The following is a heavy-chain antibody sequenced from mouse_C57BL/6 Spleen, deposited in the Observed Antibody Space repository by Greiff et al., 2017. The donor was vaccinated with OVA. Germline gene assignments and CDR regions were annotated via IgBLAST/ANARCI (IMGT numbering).Heavy chain of an antibody. D-gene: IGHD1-1*01. CDR2: IDPSDSET. Sequence: QVQLQQPGAELVRPGSSVKLSCKASGYTFTSYWMHWVKQRPIQGLEWIGNIDPSDSETHYNQKFKDKATLTVDKSSSTAYMQLSSLTSEDSAVYYCARVYGSLWYFDDWGQGTTLTVSS. V-gene: IGHV1-52*01. J-gene: IGHJ2*01. CDR1: GYTFTSYW. CDR3: ARVYGSLWYFDD.